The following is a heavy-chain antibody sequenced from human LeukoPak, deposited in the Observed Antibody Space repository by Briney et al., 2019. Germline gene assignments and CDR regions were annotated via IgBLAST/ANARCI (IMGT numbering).Heavy chain of an antibody. CDR2: ISRDGNSK. J-gene: IGHJ4*02. V-gene: IGHV3-30-3*01. D-gene: IGHD4-17*01. CDR3: ARDDGYGDYGLDH. Sequence: GGSLRLSCAASGFIFSSYAMHWVRQAPGKGLEWVADISRDGNSKYYAGSLKGRFTISRDSSKNTLYLQMNSLRIEDTAVYFCARDDGYGDYGLDHWGQGILVTVSS. CDR1: GFIFSSYA.